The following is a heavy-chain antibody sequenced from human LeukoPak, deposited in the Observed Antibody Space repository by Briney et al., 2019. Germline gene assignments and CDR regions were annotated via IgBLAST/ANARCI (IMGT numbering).Heavy chain of an antibody. CDR3: ATFGVIVRNDYIDY. J-gene: IGHJ4*02. CDR2: IKSKADGGTT. Sequence: GGSLRLSCAVSGFSFSNAWMSWVRQAPGKGLEWVGRIKSKADGGTTYYADSVKGRFTISRDNPKSTLYLQMSSLRAEDTAVYYCATFGVIVRNDYIDYWGQGALVAVSS. D-gene: IGHD3-3*01. CDR1: GFSFSNAW. V-gene: IGHV3-15*05.